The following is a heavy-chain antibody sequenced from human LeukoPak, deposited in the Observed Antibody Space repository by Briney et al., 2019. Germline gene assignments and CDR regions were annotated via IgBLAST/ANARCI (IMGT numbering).Heavy chain of an antibody. V-gene: IGHV4-59*12. Sequence: SETLSLTCTVSGGSISSYYWSWIRQPPGKGLEWIGYIYYSGSTNCNPSLKSRVTISVDTSKNQFSLKLSSVTAADTAVYYCAREVYDSSGIRHYYYGMDVWGQGTTVTVSS. D-gene: IGHD3-22*01. J-gene: IGHJ6*02. CDR2: IYYSGST. CDR1: GGSISSYY. CDR3: AREVYDSSGIRHYYYGMDV.